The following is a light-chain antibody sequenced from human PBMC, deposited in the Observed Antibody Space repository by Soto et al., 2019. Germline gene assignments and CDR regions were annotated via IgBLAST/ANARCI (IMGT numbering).Light chain of an antibody. CDR2: AAS. CDR1: QSISSL. V-gene: IGKV1-39*01. Sequence: DIQMTQSPSSLSASVGDRVTITCRASQSISSLLNWYQQKPGKAPKLLIYAASSLQSGVPSRFSGSGSGTDFILTISSLQPEDFATYYCQQSYSTPITFGQGTRLEIK. J-gene: IGKJ5*01. CDR3: QQSYSTPIT.